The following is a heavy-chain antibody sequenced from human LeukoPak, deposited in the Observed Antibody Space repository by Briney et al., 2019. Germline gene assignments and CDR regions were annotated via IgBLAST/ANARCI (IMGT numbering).Heavy chain of an antibody. CDR2: IYSSGTT. J-gene: IGHJ1*01. Sequence: SETLSLTYTVSGGSISSSSYYWGWIRQPPGKGLECIGNIYSSGTTYYNPSLKSRVTISIDTSKSQFSLRLSSVTAADTAVYYCVQNIPGTIEHWGQGTLVTVSS. CDR1: GGSISSSSYY. D-gene: IGHD1-7*01. CDR3: VQNIPGTIEH. V-gene: IGHV4-39*01.